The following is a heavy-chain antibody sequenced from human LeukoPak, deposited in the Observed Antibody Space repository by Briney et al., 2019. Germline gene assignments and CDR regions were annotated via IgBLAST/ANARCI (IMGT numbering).Heavy chain of an antibody. Sequence: GGSLRLSCAASGFTFDDYDMHWVRHAPGKGLEWVSGISWNSGSIGYADSVKGRFTISRDNAMNSLYLQMNSLRAEDTALYYCAKDRRRSGYHYSPVFDYWGQGTLVTVSS. D-gene: IGHD3-22*01. CDR3: AKDRRRSGYHYSPVFDY. CDR1: GFTFDDYD. V-gene: IGHV3-9*01. CDR2: ISWNSGSI. J-gene: IGHJ4*02.